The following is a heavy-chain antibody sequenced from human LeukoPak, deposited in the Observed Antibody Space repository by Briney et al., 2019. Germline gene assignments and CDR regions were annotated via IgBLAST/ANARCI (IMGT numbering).Heavy chain of an antibody. V-gene: IGHV3-7*01. D-gene: IGHD6-6*01. CDR1: GFTFSSYW. J-gene: IGHJ5*02. CDR3: ARDADPPGFSSSPGNWFDP. CDR2: IKQDGSEK. Sequence: GGSLRLSCAASGFTFSSYWMSWVRQAPGKGLEWVANIKQDGSEKYYVDSVKGRFTISRDNAKNSLYLQMNSLRAEDTAVYYCARDADPPGFSSSPGNWFDPWGQGTLVTVSS.